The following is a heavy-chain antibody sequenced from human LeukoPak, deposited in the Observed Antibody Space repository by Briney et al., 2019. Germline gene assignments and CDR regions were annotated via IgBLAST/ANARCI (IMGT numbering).Heavy chain of an antibody. Sequence: GGSLRLSCAASGFTFSSYSMKWVRQAPGKGLEWVSSISSSSSYIYYGDSVKGGFTSYRENAKNSVYLQMKRLRGEDTEVYYSARDPFTVPAAISGWFDPWRQGTLVTVSS. CDR1: GFTFSSYS. CDR3: ARDPFTVPAAISGWFDP. CDR2: ISSSSSYI. V-gene: IGHV3-21*01. D-gene: IGHD2-2*01. J-gene: IGHJ5*02.